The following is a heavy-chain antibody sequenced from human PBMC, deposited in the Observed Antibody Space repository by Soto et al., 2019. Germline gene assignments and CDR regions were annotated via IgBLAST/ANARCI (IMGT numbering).Heavy chain of an antibody. J-gene: IGHJ4*02. CDR3: ARLAHWLRTPRLQFDS. Sequence: QGQLVQSGAEVKKPGSSVKISCKASGGTFSSYTFSWVRQAPGQGLEWMGGIIPLLDTPKYAQKFQGRVTIAADKSTSTAYMESRSLRSEDTAVYYCARLAHWLRTPRLQFDSWGQGTLVTGSS. CDR2: IIPLLDTP. CDR1: GGTFSSYT. D-gene: IGHD5-12*01. V-gene: IGHV1-69*06.